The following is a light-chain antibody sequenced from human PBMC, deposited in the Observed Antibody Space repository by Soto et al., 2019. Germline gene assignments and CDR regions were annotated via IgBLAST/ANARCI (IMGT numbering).Light chain of an antibody. CDR1: QSVSTS. V-gene: IGKV3-11*01. CDR3: QVRDVWPS. CDR2: DAS. Sequence: IVLTQSPATLSLSPGERAALSCRASQSVSTSLAWYQHKPGQAPRLIIYDASKRAPGIPARFSGSGSETDFTLTISSLEPEDFAVYYCQVRDVWPSFGQGTKVEI. J-gene: IGKJ1*01.